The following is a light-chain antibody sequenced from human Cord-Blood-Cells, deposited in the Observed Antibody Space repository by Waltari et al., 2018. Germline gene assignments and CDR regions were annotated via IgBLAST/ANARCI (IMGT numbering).Light chain of an antibody. CDR2: DAS. Sequence: EIVLTQSPATLSLSPGERATLSCRASQSVSSYLVWYQQKPGQAPRLLIYDASNRATGIPARFSGSGSGTDFTITISSLEPEDFAVYYCQQRSNWPPLTFGGGTKVEIK. CDR1: QSVSSY. V-gene: IGKV3-11*01. CDR3: QQRSNWPPLT. J-gene: IGKJ4*01.